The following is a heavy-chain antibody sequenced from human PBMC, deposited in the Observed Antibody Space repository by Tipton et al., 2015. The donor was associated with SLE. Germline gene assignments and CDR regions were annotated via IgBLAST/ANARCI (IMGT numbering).Heavy chain of an antibody. CDR1: GYSFTNYN. D-gene: IGHD5/OR15-5a*01. Sequence: QSGAEVKQPGASVKLSCKTSGYSFTNYNMHWLRQAPGHRLEWMGVINPSSGSTVYAQKLQGRITITTDESTATAYMELSSLRSEDTAVYFCAKDGRAYDVYDFAGWFDPWGQGTLVIVSS. J-gene: IGHJ5*02. CDR2: INPSSGST. CDR3: AKDGRAYDVYDFAGWFDP. V-gene: IGHV1-46*04.